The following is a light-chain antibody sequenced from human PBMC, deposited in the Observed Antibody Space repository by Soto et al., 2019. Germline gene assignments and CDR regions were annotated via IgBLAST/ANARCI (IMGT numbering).Light chain of an antibody. V-gene: IGKV3-20*01. Sequence: VVLTQSPGTLSLSSGERATLSCRASQTISHKYLAWFQQKAGQAPRLLIHSVSVRATGAPDRFSGSGSGTDFTLTISRLEPEDFAVYYCQLYSGSPWTFGQGTKVEV. CDR3: QLYSGSPWT. J-gene: IGKJ1*01. CDR2: SVS. CDR1: QTISHKY.